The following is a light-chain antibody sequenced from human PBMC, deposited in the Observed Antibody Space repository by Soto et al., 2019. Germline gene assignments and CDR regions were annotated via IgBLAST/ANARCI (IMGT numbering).Light chain of an antibody. CDR2: NAS. Sequence: EIVLTQSPDILSPSIGERATLSCRASKSVSTSLVWYQQKPGQAPRLLIYNASNRATGIPVRFSGSGSGTDFTLTISGLAPEDFAVYYCQQRHDCPRTFGQGSRL. CDR3: QQRHDCPRT. V-gene: IGKV3-11*01. J-gene: IGKJ5*01. CDR1: KSVSTS.